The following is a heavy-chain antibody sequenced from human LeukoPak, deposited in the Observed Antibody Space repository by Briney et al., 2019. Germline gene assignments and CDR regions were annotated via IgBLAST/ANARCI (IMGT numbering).Heavy chain of an antibody. V-gene: IGHV4-59*12. CDR1: GGSISSYY. CDR2: IYYSGST. Sequence: SETLSLTCTVSGGSISSYYWSWIRRPPGKGLEWIGYIYYSGSTNCNPSLKSRVTISVDTSKNQFSLKLSSVTAADTAVYYCARDRHIYDILTGYYSYYGMDVWGQGTTVTVSS. J-gene: IGHJ6*02. D-gene: IGHD3-9*01. CDR3: ARDRHIYDILTGYYSYYGMDV.